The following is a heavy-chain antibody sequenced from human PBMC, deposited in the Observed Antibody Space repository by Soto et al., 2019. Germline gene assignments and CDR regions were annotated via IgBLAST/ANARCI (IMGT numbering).Heavy chain of an antibody. V-gene: IGHV1-69*04. CDR3: ARDRIELELPLDV. J-gene: IGHJ6*04. D-gene: IGHD1-7*01. Sequence: GASVKVSCKASGGTFSSYTISWVRQAPGQGLEWMGRIIPILGIANYAQKFQGRVTITADKSTSTAYMELRSLRSDDTAVYYCARDRIELELPLDVWGKGTTVTVSS. CDR2: IIPILGIA. CDR1: GGTFSSYT.